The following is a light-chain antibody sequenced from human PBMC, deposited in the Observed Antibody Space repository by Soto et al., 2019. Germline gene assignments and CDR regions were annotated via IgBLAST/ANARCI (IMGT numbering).Light chain of an antibody. CDR1: SSDLGGYNY. CDR2: DVS. J-gene: IGLJ2*01. CDR3: SSYTSSSAYLL. V-gene: IGLV2-14*01. Sequence: QSALTQPASVSGSPGQSITISCTGTSSDLGGYNYVSWYQQHPGKDPKLMIYDVSNRPSGVSNRFSGSKSGNTASLTISGLQAEDEADYYCSSYTSSSAYLLFGGGTKLTVL.